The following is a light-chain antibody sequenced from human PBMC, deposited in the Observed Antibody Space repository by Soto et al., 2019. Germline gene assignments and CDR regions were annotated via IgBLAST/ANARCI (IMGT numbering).Light chain of an antibody. V-gene: IGKV3-11*01. CDR2: DAS. J-gene: IGKJ4*01. CDR3: QQRDSWPPLT. CDR1: QNVSTN. Sequence: EIVLTQSPATLSLSPGERATLSCRASQNVSTNLVWYQQKLGQAPRLLIYDASNRATGIPARFSGSGSGTDFNLTISSLEPEDFAVYYCQQRDSWPPLTFGGGTKVEIK.